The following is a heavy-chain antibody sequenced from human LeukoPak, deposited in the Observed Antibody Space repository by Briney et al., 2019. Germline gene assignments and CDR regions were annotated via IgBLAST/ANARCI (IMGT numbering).Heavy chain of an antibody. CDR1: GGSISSSSYY. Sequence: SETLSLTCTVSGGSISSSSYYWGWIRQPPGKGLEWIGYIYYSGSTNYNPSLKSRVTISVDTSKNQFSLKLSSVTAADTAVYYCARLGYYYGMDVWGQGTTVTVSS. CDR2: IYYSGST. CDR3: ARLGYYYGMDV. J-gene: IGHJ6*02. V-gene: IGHV4-61*05.